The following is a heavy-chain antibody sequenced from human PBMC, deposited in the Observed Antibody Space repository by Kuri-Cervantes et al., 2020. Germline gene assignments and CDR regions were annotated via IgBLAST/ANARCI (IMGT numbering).Heavy chain of an antibody. CDR3: ARGVWFGDLLESGWFDP. D-gene: IGHD3-10*01. Sequence: ASVKVSCKASGYTFTSYAMNWVRQAPGQGLEWMGWINPNSGDTNAAQNFQDRVTMTRDTSISTSYMELRRLRSDDTAVYYCARGVWFGDLLESGWFDPWGQGTLVTVSS. V-gene: IGHV1-2*02. CDR2: INPNSGDT. CDR1: GYTFTSYA. J-gene: IGHJ5*02.